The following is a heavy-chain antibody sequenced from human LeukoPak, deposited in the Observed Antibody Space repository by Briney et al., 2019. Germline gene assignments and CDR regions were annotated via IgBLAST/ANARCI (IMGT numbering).Heavy chain of an antibody. CDR3: ARDQHYDFWSGYPNWFDP. V-gene: IGHV3-30*03. D-gene: IGHD3-3*01. J-gene: IGHJ5*02. Sequence: GGSLRLSCATSGFSFTFYSMNWVRQAPGKGLEWVAVISYDGSHKYYADSVKGRFTISRDNSKNTLYLQMNSLRAEDTAVYYCARDQHYDFWSGYPNWFDPWGQGTLVTVSS. CDR2: ISYDGSHK. CDR1: GFSFTFYS.